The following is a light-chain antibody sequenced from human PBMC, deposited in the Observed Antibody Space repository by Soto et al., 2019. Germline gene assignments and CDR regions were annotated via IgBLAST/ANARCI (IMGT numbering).Light chain of an antibody. CDR1: QGISSY. Sequence: DIQLTQSPSFLSASVGDRVTITCRASQGISSYLAWSQQKPWKAPKLLIYAASTLQSEVPSRFSGSGSGTEFTLTISSLQPEDCATYYGQQLNNYPPFTFGPGTKVD. V-gene: IGKV1-9*01. J-gene: IGKJ3*01. CDR3: QQLNNYPPFT. CDR2: AAS.